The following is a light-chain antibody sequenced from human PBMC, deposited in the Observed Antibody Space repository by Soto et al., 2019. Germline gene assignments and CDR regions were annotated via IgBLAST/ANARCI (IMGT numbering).Light chain of an antibody. V-gene: IGKV3-11*01. CDR2: DAS. CDR1: QSVGSY. J-gene: IGKJ4*01. CDR3: QERTNWLT. Sequence: EIVLTQSPATLSLSPGERATLSCRASQSVGSYLAWYQQKPGQAPRLLIYDASNRATGIPARFSGSGSGTDFTLTISSLESEDFAVYYCQERTNWLTFGGGTKVDIK.